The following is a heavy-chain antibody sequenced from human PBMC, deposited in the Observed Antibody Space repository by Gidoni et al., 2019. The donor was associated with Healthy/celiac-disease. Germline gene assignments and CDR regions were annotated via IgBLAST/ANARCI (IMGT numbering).Heavy chain of an antibody. CDR2: IIPIFGTA. D-gene: IGHD3-10*01. CDR1: GGPFSSYA. Sequence: QVQLVQSGADVKKPGSSVKVSCTASGGPFSSYAISWVRQAPGQGLEWMGGIIPIFGTANYAQKFQGRVTITADESTSTAYMELSSLRSEDTAVYYCARSNYYGSGSYLYWGQGTLVTVSS. J-gene: IGHJ4*02. V-gene: IGHV1-69*01. CDR3: ARSNYYGSGSYLY.